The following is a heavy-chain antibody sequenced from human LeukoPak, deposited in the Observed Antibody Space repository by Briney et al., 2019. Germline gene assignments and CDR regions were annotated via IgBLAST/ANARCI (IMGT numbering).Heavy chain of an antibody. D-gene: IGHD3-10*01. CDR1: GYTFTTYW. V-gene: IGHV5-10-1*01. Sequence: GESLKISCKASGYTFTTYWITWVRQMPGKGLEWMGKIDPSDSHTNYSLSFQGHVTISVDKSINTAYLQWKSLKASDTAIYYCASRGALDSWGQGTRVTVSS. J-gene: IGHJ4*02. CDR2: IDPSDSHT. CDR3: ASRGALDS.